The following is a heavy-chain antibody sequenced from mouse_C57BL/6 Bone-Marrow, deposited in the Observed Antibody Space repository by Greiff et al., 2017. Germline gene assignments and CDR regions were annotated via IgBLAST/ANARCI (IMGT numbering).Heavy chain of an antibody. J-gene: IGHJ3*01. Sequence: DVMLVESGEGLVKPGGSLKLSCAASGFTFSSYAMSWVRQTPEKRLEWVAYISSGGDYIYYADTVKGRFTISRDNARNTLYLQMSSLKSEDTAMYYCTRGGDYGAFAYWGQGTLVTVSA. D-gene: IGHD2-4*01. CDR1: GFTFSSYA. CDR2: ISSGGDYI. CDR3: TRGGDYGAFAY. V-gene: IGHV5-9-1*02.